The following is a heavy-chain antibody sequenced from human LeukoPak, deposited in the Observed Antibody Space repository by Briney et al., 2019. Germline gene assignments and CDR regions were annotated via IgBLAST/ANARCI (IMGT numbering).Heavy chain of an antibody. CDR3: ARDTAMATTRYFDY. V-gene: IGHV3-48*01. Sequence: GGSLRLSCAASGFTFSSYSMNWVRQAPGKGLEWVSYISSSSSTIYYADSVKGRFTISRDNAKNSLYLQMNSLRGEDTAVYYCARDTAMATTRYFDYWGQGTLVTVSS. CDR1: GFTFSSYS. J-gene: IGHJ4*02. CDR2: ISSSSSTI. D-gene: IGHD5-18*01.